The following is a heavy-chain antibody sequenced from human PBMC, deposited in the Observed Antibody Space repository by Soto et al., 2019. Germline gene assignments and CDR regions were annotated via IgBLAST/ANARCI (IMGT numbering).Heavy chain of an antibody. Sequence: EVQLLESGGGLVQPGGSLRLSCAASGFTFSSYAMSWVRQAPGKGLEWVSSISVSGGSTYYADSVKGRFTISRDNSKNTLYLQMNSLRAEETAVYYCASRTGSLDYWGQGTLVTVSS. V-gene: IGHV3-23*01. J-gene: IGHJ4*02. CDR2: ISVSGGST. D-gene: IGHD3-9*01. CDR1: GFTFSSYA. CDR3: ASRTGSLDY.